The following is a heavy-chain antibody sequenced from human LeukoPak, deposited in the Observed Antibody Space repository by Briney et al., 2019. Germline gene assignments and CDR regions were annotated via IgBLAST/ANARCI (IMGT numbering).Heavy chain of an antibody. CDR3: ARAQTRGYTLYYMDV. J-gene: IGHJ6*03. CDR2: IDYSGST. D-gene: IGHD6-25*01. CDR1: GGSISSYY. V-gene: IGHV4-59*01. Sequence: SETLSLTCTVSGGSISSYYWSWIRQPPGKGLEWNGYIDYSGSTNYNPSLKSRLTISEDTSKNHFSLKLSSVTAADTAVYYCARAQTRGYTLYYMDVWGKGTTVTVSS.